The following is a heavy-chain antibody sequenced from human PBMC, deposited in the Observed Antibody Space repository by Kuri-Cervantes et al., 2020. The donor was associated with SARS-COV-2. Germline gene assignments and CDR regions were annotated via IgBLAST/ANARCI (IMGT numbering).Heavy chain of an antibody. CDR3: ARASRGYSYGNYYYYMDV. J-gene: IGHJ6*03. CDR2: VSSSGSTI. D-gene: IGHD5-18*01. CDR1: GGSITGHH. Sequence: GGSLRLSCTVSGGSITGHHWTWIRQPPGKGLEWVSYVSSSGSTIYYADSVKGRFTISRDNAKNSLYLQMNSLRAEDTAVYYCARASRGYSYGNYYYYMDVWGKGTTVTVSS. V-gene: IGHV3-11*04.